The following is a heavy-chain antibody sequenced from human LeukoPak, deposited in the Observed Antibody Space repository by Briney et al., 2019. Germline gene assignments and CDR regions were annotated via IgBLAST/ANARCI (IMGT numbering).Heavy chain of an antibody. Sequence: GGSLRLSCAASGFTFSSYEMNWVRQAPGKGLEGVSYISSSGSTIYYADSVKGRFTISRDNAKKSLSLQMDSLRDEDTSVYHCAMLLREWPPINFDCWGQGNLVTVSS. D-gene: IGHD3-22*01. CDR3: AMLLREWPPINFDC. CDR2: ISSSGSTI. J-gene: IGHJ4*02. CDR1: GFTFSSYE. V-gene: IGHV3-48*03.